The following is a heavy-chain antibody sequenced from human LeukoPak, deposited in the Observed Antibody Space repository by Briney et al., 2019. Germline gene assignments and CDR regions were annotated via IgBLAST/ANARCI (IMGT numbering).Heavy chain of an antibody. D-gene: IGHD3-10*01. Sequence: GASVKVSCKASGYTFTSYDINWVRQATGQGLEWMGIINPSGGSTSYAQKFQGRVTMTRDTSTSTVYMELSSLRSEDTAVYYCARIGIEGFDYWGQGTLVTVSS. J-gene: IGHJ4*02. V-gene: IGHV1-46*01. CDR1: GYTFTSYD. CDR2: INPSGGST. CDR3: ARIGIEGFDY.